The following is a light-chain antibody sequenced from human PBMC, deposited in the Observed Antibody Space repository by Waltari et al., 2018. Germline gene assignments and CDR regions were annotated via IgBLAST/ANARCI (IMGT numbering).Light chain of an antibody. J-gene: IGLJ2*01. CDR1: RSNIGNNA. V-gene: IGLV1-36*01. Sequence: QSVLTQTPSVSEAPRQRVTISCSGSRSNIGNNAVNWYQQVPGKAPKLLVFADDLLPSGVSDRFFGAKSGTSAALAISGLRSEDEGVYFCAAWDDSLKGVLFGGGTKLTIL. CDR3: AAWDDSLKGVL. CDR2: ADD.